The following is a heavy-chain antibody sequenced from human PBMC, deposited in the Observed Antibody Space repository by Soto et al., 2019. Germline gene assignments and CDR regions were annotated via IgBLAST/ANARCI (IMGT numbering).Heavy chain of an antibody. CDR3: ARHYGDYDFSVYYCDY. D-gene: IGHD4-17*01. J-gene: IGHJ4*02. CDR2: IYPGDSDT. CDR1: GYSFTSYW. Sequence: LGESLKISCKGSGYSFTSYWIGWVRQMPGKGLEWMGIIYPGDSDTRYSPSFQGQVTISADKSISTAYLQWSSLKASDTALYYCARHYGDYDFSVYYCDYWGQGTLVTVSS. V-gene: IGHV5-51*01.